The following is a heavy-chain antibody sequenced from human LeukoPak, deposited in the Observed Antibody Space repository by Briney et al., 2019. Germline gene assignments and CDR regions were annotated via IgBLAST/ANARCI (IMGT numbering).Heavy chain of an antibody. Sequence: AGGSLRLSCAASGFTFDDYSMHWVRQAPGKGLEWVSGISWNSGTINYADSVRGRFTISRDNAKNSLFLQMNSLRAEDTAFYYCAKGASSGSYPWRTDYWGQGTLVTVSS. D-gene: IGHD1-26*01. CDR3: AKGASSGSYPWRTDY. J-gene: IGHJ4*02. CDR2: ISWNSGTI. V-gene: IGHV3-9*01. CDR1: GFTFDDYS.